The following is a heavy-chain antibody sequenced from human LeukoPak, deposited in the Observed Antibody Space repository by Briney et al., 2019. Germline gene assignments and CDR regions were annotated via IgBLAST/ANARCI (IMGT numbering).Heavy chain of an antibody. D-gene: IGHD2-2*01. CDR1: GYTFTGYY. CDR2: INPNSGGT. CDR3: ARGAGAYQLLSPVDV. J-gene: IGHJ6*04. V-gene: IGHV1-2*02. Sequence: ASVKVSCKASGYTFTGYYMHWVRQAPGRGLEWMGWINPNSGGTNYAQKFQGRVTMTRDTSISTAYMELSRLRSDDTAVYYCARGAGAYQLLSPVDVWGKGTTVTVSS.